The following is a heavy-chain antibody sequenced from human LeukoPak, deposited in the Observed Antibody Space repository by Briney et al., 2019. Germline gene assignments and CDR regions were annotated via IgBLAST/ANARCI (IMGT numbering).Heavy chain of an antibody. J-gene: IGHJ1*01. CDR1: GFAVSSNY. CDR2: IYSGGST. V-gene: IGHV3-53*01. Sequence: GGSLRLSCAASGFAVSSNYMSWVRQAPGKGLEWVSVIYSGGSTYYADSVKGRFTISRDNSKNTLYLQMNSLRAEDTAVYYCARDGHYDILTGYFQDWGQGTLVTVSS. D-gene: IGHD3-9*01. CDR3: ARDGHYDILTGYFQD.